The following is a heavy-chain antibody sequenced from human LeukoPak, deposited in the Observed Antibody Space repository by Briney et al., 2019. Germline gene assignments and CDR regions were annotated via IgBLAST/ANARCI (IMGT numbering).Heavy chain of an antibody. V-gene: IGHV3-30-3*01. J-gene: IGHJ3*02. Sequence: GGSLRLSCAASGFTFSSYAMHWVRRAPGKGLEWVAVISYDGSNKYYADSVKGRFTISRDNSKNTLYLQMNSLRAEDTAVYYCARGDIQLWSPLDIWGHGTMVTVSS. CDR1: GFTFSSYA. D-gene: IGHD5-18*01. CDR3: ARGDIQLWSPLDI. CDR2: ISYDGSNK.